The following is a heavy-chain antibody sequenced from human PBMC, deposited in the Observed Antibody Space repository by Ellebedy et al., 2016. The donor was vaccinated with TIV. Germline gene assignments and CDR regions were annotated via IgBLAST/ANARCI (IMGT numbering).Heavy chain of an antibody. CDR3: ATYGGPSKDDAFDI. D-gene: IGHD4-23*01. CDR2: IIPIFRTP. CDR1: GDTFSSYA. Sequence: SVKVSCXSSGDTFSSYAINWVRQAPGQGLEWMGRIIPIFRTPNYAQKFQDRVTITADESTSTVYMDLRSLRSEDTAIYYCATYGGPSKDDAFDIWGQGTVVTVSS. V-gene: IGHV1-69*13. J-gene: IGHJ3*02.